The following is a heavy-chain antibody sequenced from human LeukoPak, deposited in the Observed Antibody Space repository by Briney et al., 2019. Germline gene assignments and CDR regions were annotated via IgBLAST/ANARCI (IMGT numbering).Heavy chain of an antibody. D-gene: IGHD2-2*01. V-gene: IGHV4-34*01. J-gene: IGHJ4*02. Sequence: SETLSLTCAVYGGSFSGYYWSWIRQPPGKGLEWIGEINHSGSTNYNPSLKSRVTISVDTSNNQFSLKLSSVTAADTAVYYCARRRGIYCSSTSCRTIDYWGQGTLVTVSS. CDR1: GGSFSGYY. CDR3: ARRRGIYCSSTSCRTIDY. CDR2: INHSGST.